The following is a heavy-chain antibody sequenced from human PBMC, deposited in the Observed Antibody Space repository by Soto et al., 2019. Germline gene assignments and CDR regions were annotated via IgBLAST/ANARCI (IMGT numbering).Heavy chain of an antibody. D-gene: IGHD3-10*01. J-gene: IGHJ4*02. CDR1: GFSFSVNGVA. CDR2: IYWDDDQ. CDR3: AHKRDVSRGFKY. Sequence: QITLKESGPTLVKPTQTLTLTCTFSGFSFSVNGVAVGWIRQPPGQALEWLALIYWDDDQRYHPSLKDRLTITKDTSRHQVVLTMTNMDPVDTATYYCAHKRDVSRGFKYWGQGTLVTVSS. V-gene: IGHV2-5*02.